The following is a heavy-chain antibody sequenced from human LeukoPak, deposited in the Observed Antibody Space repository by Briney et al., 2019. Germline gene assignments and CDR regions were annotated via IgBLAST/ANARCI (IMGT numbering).Heavy chain of an antibody. CDR3: ARAGGLQDFDY. D-gene: IGHD2-8*02. CDR2: ISSSSSYI. V-gene: IGHV3-21*01. CDR1: GFTFSSYS. Sequence: KSGGSLRLSCAASGFTFSSYSMNWARQAPGKGLEWVSSISSSSSYIYYADSVKGRFTISRDNAKNSLYLQMNSLRAEDTAVYYCARAGGLQDFDYWGQGTLVTVSS. J-gene: IGHJ4*02.